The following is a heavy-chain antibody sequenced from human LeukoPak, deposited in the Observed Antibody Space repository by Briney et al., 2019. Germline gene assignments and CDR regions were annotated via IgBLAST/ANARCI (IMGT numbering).Heavy chain of an antibody. D-gene: IGHD6-6*01. CDR1: GVTVGNNY. CDR3: ARDPPAVAANTYG. CDR2: IYSGGST. V-gene: IGHV3-66*01. J-gene: IGHJ4*02. Sequence: PGGSLRLSCAASGVTVGNNYMNWVRQAPGKGLEWVSLIYSGGSTHYADSVKGRFAISRDNSKNTLYLHMNSLRVDDTAVYYCARDPPAVAANTYGWGQGTLVTVSS.